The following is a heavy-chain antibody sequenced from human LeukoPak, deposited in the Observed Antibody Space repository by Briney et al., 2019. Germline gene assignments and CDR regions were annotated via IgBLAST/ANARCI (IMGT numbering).Heavy chain of an antibody. CDR1: GFTFSSFG. D-gene: IGHD2/OR15-2a*01. CDR2: ISGSDGST. CDR3: AKNIGGLDY. V-gene: IGHV3-23*01. J-gene: IGHJ4*02. Sequence: GGSLRLSCAASGFTFSSFGMTWVRQAPGMGLEWVSGISGSDGSTYYADPVKGRFTISRDNSKNTLYLQMNSLRVEDAALYYCAKNIGGLDYWGQGTLVTVSS.